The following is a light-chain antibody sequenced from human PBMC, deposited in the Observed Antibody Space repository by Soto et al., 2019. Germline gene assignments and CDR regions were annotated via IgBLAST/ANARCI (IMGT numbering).Light chain of an antibody. V-gene: IGKV1-39*01. Sequence: DIQMTQSPSSLSASVGARVTITCRASQSISSYLNWYQQKPGKAPKLLIYAASSLQSVVPSRLSGSGYGTDFTHTISSLQPEDFATYYCQQSYSTPPLTFGGGTKVEIK. J-gene: IGKJ4*01. CDR3: QQSYSTPPLT. CDR2: AAS. CDR1: QSISSY.